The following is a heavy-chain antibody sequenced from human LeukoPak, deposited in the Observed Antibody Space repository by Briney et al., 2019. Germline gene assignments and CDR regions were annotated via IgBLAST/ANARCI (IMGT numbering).Heavy chain of an antibody. CDR1: GFTFSSYW. D-gene: IGHD3-16*02. CDR2: IKQDGSEK. CDR3: AREESYYDYIWGSYRFFDY. V-gene: IGHV3-7*01. J-gene: IGHJ4*02. Sequence: GGSLRLSCAASGFTFSSYWMSWVRQAPGKGLVWVANIKQDGSEKYYVDSVKGRFTISRDNAKNSLYLQMNSLRAEDTAVYYCAREESYYDYIWGSYRFFDYWGQGTLVTVSS.